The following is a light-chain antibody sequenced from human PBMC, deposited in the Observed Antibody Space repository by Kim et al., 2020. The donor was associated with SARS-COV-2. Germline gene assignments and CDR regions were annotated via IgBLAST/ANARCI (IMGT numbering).Light chain of an antibody. V-gene: IGKV1-39*01. Sequence: SASVGDRVTITCRASQSISNYLNWYQQKPGKAPKLLIYAASSVQSGVPSRFSGGGSGTEFTLTISSLQREDFATYYCQQSYRTPYTSGQGTKLEI. CDR3: QQSYRTPYT. CDR1: QSISNY. CDR2: AAS. J-gene: IGKJ2*01.